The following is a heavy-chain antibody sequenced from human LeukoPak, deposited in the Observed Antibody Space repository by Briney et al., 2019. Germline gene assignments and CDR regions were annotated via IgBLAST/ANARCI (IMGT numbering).Heavy chain of an antibody. CDR2: ISSSSSTI. V-gene: IGHV3-48*01. Sequence: GGSLRLSCAASGFTFSSYSMNWVRQAPGKGLEWVSYISSSSSTIYYADSVKGRFTISRDNAKNSLNLQMNSLRAEDTAVYYCARGRLVSRREYNWFDPWGQGTLVTVSS. CDR3: ARGRLVSRREYNWFDP. CDR1: GFTFSSYS. J-gene: IGHJ5*02. D-gene: IGHD3-10*01.